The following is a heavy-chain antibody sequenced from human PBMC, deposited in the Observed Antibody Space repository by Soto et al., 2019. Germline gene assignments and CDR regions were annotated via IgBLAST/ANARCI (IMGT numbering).Heavy chain of an antibody. J-gene: IGHJ4*02. Sequence: QVQLVQSGAEVNKPGASVKVSCKASGYTLSDANINWVRQAPGQGPEWMGIINPRADSTNYAQKFQGRVTLTRDTSTSTVYMELSSLRSEDTAVYYCARDLRAGGDYWGQGTLVTVSS. V-gene: IGHV1-46*01. D-gene: IGHD1-26*01. CDR1: GYTLSDAN. CDR2: INPRADST. CDR3: ARDLRAGGDY.